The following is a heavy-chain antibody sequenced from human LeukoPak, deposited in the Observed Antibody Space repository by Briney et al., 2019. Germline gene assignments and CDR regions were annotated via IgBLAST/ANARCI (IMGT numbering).Heavy chain of an antibody. V-gene: IGHV4-61*02. Sequence: PPQTLSLTCTVSGGSISSGSYYWSWIRQPAGKGLEWIGRIYTSGSTNYNPSLKSRVTISVDTSKNQFSLKLSSVTAADTAVYYCAGTGYYGGYYYYYMDVWGKGTTVTISS. CDR2: IYTSGST. J-gene: IGHJ6*03. D-gene: IGHD3/OR15-3a*01. CDR1: GGSISSGSYY. CDR3: AGTGYYGGYYYYYMDV.